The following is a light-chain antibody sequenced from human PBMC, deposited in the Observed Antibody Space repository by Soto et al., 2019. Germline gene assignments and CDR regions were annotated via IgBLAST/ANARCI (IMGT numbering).Light chain of an antibody. CDR2: DVS. CDR1: SSDVGGYDY. Sequence: QSALTQPASVSGSPGQSITISCTGTSSDVGGYDYVSWYQQPPGKAPKLMIYDVSNWPSGVSNRFSGSKSGNTASLTISGLQAEDEADYYCSSYTSSGTLVFGTGTKVTAL. V-gene: IGLV2-14*01. J-gene: IGLJ1*01. CDR3: SSYTSSGTLV.